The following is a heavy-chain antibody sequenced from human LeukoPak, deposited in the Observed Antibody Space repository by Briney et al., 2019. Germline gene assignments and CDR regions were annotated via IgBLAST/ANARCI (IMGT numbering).Heavy chain of an antibody. D-gene: IGHD4-23*01. CDR1: GFTFSSYG. CDR2: ISGSGGST. V-gene: IGHV3-23*01. CDR3: ARLSVAAGFIDY. Sequence: GGSLRLSCAASGFTFSSYGMSWVRQAPGKGLEWVSAISGSGGSTYYADSVKGRFTISRDNSKNTLYLQMNSLRAEDTAVYYCARLSVAAGFIDYWGQGTLVTVSS. J-gene: IGHJ4*02.